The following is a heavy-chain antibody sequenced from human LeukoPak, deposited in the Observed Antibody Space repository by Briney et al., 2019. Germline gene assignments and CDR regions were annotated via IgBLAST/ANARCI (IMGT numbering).Heavy chain of an antibody. CDR3: AKCGPSSGWLIDY. Sequence: GGSQRLSCAASGFTFSSYAMSWVRQPPGKGLEWVSAISGSGGSTYYADSVKGRFTISRDNSKNTLYLQMNSLRAEDTAVYYCAKCGPSSGWLIDYWGQGTLVTVSS. CDR2: ISGSGGST. CDR1: GFTFSSYA. D-gene: IGHD6-19*01. J-gene: IGHJ4*02. V-gene: IGHV3-23*01.